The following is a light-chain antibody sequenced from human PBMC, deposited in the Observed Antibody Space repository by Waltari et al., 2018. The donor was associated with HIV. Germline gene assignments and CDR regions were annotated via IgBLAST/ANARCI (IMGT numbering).Light chain of an antibody. CDR1: SNDVGGYNY. Sequence: QSALTQPASVSGSPGQSITISCTGSSNDVGGYNYVSWYQQHPGKAPRRMMYDVSPLPSGVSDRFSWCKSGDTASLTISGLQPEDDADYYCESYTSTSVWVFGGGTRLTVL. J-gene: IGLJ3*02. V-gene: IGLV2-14*03. CDR2: DVS. CDR3: ESYTSTSVWV.